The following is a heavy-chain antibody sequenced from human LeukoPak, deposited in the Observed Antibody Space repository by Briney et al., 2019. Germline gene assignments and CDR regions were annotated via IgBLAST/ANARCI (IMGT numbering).Heavy chain of an antibody. CDR1: GFTFSSYG. CDR3: AKDWHSSGWYYFDY. Sequence: PGRSLRLSCAASGFTFSSYGMHWVRLAPGKGLEWVAVISYDGSNKYYADSVKGRFTISRDNSKNTLYLQMNSLRAEDTAVYYCAKDWHSSGWYYFDYWGQGTLVTVSS. D-gene: IGHD6-19*01. J-gene: IGHJ4*02. V-gene: IGHV3-30*18. CDR2: ISYDGSNK.